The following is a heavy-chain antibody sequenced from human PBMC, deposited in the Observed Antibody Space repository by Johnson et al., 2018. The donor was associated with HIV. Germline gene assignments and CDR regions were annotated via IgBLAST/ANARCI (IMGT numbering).Heavy chain of an antibody. D-gene: IGHD6-6*01. CDR3: ASCSSSDAFDI. V-gene: IGHV3-66*01. J-gene: IGHJ3*02. CDR2: IYSGGSTI. Sequence: VQLVESGGGLVQPGGSLRLSCAASGFTVSSNYMSWVRQAPGKGLERGSVIYSGGSTIDYDDPVKGRFTISRDNAKNSLYLQMTSLKAEDLAVYYCASCSSSDAFDIWGQGTMVTVSS. CDR1: GFTVSSNY.